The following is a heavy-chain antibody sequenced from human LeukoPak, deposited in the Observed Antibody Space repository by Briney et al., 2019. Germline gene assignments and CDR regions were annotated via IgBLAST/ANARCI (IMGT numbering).Heavy chain of an antibody. Sequence: PSETLSLTCTVSGGSIGTYFWSWIRQPPGKGLEWIGYVYYSGSTNYNPSLKSRVTILVDTSKNQFSLKLTSVTAADTAVYYCARGGYYDILTGYYWVIDYWGQGTLVTVSS. J-gene: IGHJ4*02. V-gene: IGHV4-59*01. CDR1: GGSIGTYF. D-gene: IGHD3-9*01. CDR2: VYYSGST. CDR3: ARGGYYDILTGYYWVIDY.